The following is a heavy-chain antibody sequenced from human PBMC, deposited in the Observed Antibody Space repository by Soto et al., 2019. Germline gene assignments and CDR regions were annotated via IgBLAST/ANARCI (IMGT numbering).Heavy chain of an antibody. CDR2: ISHSGST. D-gene: IGHD1-1*01. CDR3: AREGSHSAYNFAIGIQLWSFDR. Sequence: SETLSLTCAVYGGSFSDYYWSWIRQPPGKGLEWIGEISHSGSTNCNPSLKSRVTISVDTSKNQFSLKLSSVTAADTAVYYCAREGSHSAYNFAIGIQLWSFDRWGQGLPVTVSS. CDR1: GGSFSDYY. J-gene: IGHJ5*02. V-gene: IGHV4-34*01.